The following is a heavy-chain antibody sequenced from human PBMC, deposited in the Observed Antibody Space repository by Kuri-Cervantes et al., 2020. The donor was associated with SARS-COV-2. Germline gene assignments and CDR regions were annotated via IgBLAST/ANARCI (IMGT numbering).Heavy chain of an antibody. Sequence: ASVKVSCKASGYTFTSYGISWVRQAPGQGREWMGWISAYNGNTNYAQKLQGRVTMTTDTSTSTAYMELRSLRSDDTAVYYCARGDYDFWSGYYRGFDYWGQGTLVTVSS. D-gene: IGHD3-3*01. CDR1: GYTFTSYG. J-gene: IGHJ4*02. CDR3: ARGDYDFWSGYYRGFDY. CDR2: ISAYNGNT. V-gene: IGHV1-18*01.